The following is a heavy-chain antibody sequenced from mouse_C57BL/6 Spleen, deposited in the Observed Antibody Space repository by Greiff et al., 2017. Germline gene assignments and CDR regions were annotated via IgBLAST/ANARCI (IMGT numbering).Heavy chain of an antibody. D-gene: IGHD2-4*01. Sequence: QFQLQQSGAELARPGASVQLSCKASGYTFTSYGISWVKQRTGQGLEWIGEIYPRSGNTYYNEKFKGKATLTADKSSSTAYMELRSLTSEDSAVYFCARYEDYGGFAYWGQGTLVTVSA. CDR3: ARYEDYGGFAY. V-gene: IGHV1-81*01. CDR2: IYPRSGNT. CDR1: GYTFTSYG. J-gene: IGHJ3*01.